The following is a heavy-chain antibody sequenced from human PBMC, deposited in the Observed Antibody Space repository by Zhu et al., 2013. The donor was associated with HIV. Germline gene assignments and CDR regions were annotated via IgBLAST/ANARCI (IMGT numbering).Heavy chain of an antibody. V-gene: IGHV4-31*03. CDR2: IYYSGST. Sequence: QVQLQESGPGLVKPSQTLSLTCTVSGGSISSGGYYWSWIRQHPGKGLEWIGYIYYSGSTYYNPSLKSRVTISVDTSKNQFSLKLSSVTAADTAVYYCARTLACSGGSCYSGYYYYGMDVWGQGTTVTVSS. J-gene: IGHJ6*02. CDR3: ARTLACSGGSCYSGYYYYGMDV. CDR1: GGSISSGGYY. D-gene: IGHD2-15*01.